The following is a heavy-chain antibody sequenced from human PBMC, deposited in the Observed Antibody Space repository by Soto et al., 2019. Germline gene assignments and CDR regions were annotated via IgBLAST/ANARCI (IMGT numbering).Heavy chain of an antibody. V-gene: IGHV4-4*07. CDR2: IYPSGRA. J-gene: IGHJ2*01. Sequence: QVQLQESGPRLVTPSETLTLTCSLSGGSITNHYWGWIRQPPGKGLEFIGRIYPSGRAHYNPSLQSRVTMSVDTSKNQFSLKLNSVTAADTALYYCARDYDVNTAVDYWYFDLWGRGTLVTVSS. CDR3: ARDYDVNTAVDYWYFDL. D-gene: IGHD5-18*01. CDR1: GGSITNHY.